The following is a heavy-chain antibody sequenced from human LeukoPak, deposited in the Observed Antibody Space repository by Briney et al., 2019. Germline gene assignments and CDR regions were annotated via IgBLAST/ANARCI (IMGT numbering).Heavy chain of an antibody. D-gene: IGHD5-24*01. J-gene: IGHJ4*02. V-gene: IGHV4-34*01. Sequence: SETLSLTCAVYGGSFSGYYWSWIRQPPGKGLEWIGEINHSGSTNYNPSLKSRVTISVDTSKNQFSLKLSSATAADTAVYYCARGTSPKMADAAYWGQGTLVTVSS. CDR3: ARGTSPKMADAAY. CDR1: GGSFSGYY. CDR2: INHSGST.